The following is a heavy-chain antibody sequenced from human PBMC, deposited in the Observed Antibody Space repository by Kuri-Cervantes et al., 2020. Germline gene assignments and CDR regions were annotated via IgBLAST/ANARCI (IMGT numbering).Heavy chain of an antibody. CDR3: AKGTQLWPEASFDY. V-gene: IGHV3-23*01. Sequence: GESLKISCAASGFTFSSYWMSWVRQAPGKGLEWVSAISGSGGSTYYADSVKGRFTISRDNSKNTLYLQMKSLRAEDTAVYYCAKGTQLWPEASFDYWGQGTLVTVSS. CDR2: ISGSGGST. D-gene: IGHD5-18*01. J-gene: IGHJ4*02. CDR1: GFTFSSYW.